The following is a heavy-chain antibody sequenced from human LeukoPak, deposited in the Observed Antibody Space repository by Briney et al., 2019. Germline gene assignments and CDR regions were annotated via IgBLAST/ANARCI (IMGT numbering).Heavy chain of an antibody. V-gene: IGHV1-46*03. CDR1: GYTLTELS. CDR3: ARGSVRYFDPIHAFDI. J-gene: IGHJ3*02. CDR2: INPSGGST. Sequence: ASVKVSCKVSGYTLTELSMHWVRQAPGQGLEWMGIINPSGGSTSYAQKFQGRVTMTRDTSTSTVYMELSSLRSEDTAVYYCARGSVRYFDPIHAFDIWGQGTMVTVSS. D-gene: IGHD3-9*01.